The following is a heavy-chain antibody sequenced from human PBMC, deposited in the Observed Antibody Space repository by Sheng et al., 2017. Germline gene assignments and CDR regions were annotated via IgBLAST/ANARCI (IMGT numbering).Heavy chain of an antibody. Sequence: EAQLEESGGRLVQPGGSLRLSCVASGFSFKDYEMNRVRQAPGKGLEWLSYITTSGSMIKYADSVQGRFTISRDDAKNTLNLQMTGLRVDDTGVYYCARGRWLHSRSYYFDSWGQGTLVTVSS. V-gene: IGHV3-48*03. CDR2: ITTSGSMI. CDR1: GFSFKDYE. D-gene: IGHD3-10*01. CDR3: ARGRWLHSRSYYFDS. J-gene: IGHJ4*02.